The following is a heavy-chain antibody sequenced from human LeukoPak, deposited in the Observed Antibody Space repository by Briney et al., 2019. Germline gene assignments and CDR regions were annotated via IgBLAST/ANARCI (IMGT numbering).Heavy chain of an antibody. Sequence: PSETLSLTCTVSGGSISSGDYYWSWIRQPPGKGLEWIGYIYYSGSTYYNPSLKSRVTISVDTSKNQFSLKLSSVTAADTAVYYCARGRGRWLQLPLFDYWGQGTLVTVSS. CDR3: ARGRGRWLQLPLFDY. V-gene: IGHV4-30-4*02. D-gene: IGHD5-24*01. J-gene: IGHJ4*02. CDR2: IYYSGST. CDR1: GGSISSGDYY.